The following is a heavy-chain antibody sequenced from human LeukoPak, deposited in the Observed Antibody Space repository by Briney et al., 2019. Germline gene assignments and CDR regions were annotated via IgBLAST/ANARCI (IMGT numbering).Heavy chain of an antibody. CDR2: ISGSGGGT. CDR3: ARDLTGNVFDY. V-gene: IGHV3-23*01. CDR1: GFTFTGYA. J-gene: IGHJ4*02. Sequence: PGGSLRLSCAASGFTFTGYAMTWVRQAPRKGLEWVSAISGSGGGTYYADSVKGRFTISRDNAKNTLYLQMNSLRTEDTAVYFCARDLTGNVFDYWGQGTLVTVSS. D-gene: IGHD2-8*02.